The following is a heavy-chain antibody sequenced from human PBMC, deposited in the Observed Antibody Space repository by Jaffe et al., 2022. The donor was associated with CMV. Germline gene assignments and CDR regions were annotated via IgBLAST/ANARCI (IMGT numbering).Heavy chain of an antibody. V-gene: IGHV1-46*01. J-gene: IGHJ3*01. CDR1: GYTFTDYY. Sequence: QVQLVQSGPEVKKPGASIMLSCKASGYTFTDYYIHWIRQAPGQGLEWMGIINPHGGRTTYAQKFLGRLTLTTDTSTTTAYMELSSLTSEDTAVYYCARGLGFITPHDLWGQGTKVTVSS. CDR2: INPHGGRT. CDR3: ARGLGFITPHDL. D-gene: IGHD2-15*01.